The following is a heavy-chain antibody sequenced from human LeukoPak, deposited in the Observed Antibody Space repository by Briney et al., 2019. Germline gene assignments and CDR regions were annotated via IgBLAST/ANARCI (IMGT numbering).Heavy chain of an antibody. V-gene: IGHV4-59*08. Sequence: SETLSLTCTVSGGSISSYYWSLIRQPPGKGLEWVGYIYFSGSTNYNPSLKSRVTISVDTSKNQFSLKLSSVTAADTAVYYCARLGRTSYWYFDLWGRGTLVTVSS. J-gene: IGHJ2*01. D-gene: IGHD2-2*01. CDR3: ARLGRTSYWYFDL. CDR2: IYFSGST. CDR1: GGSISSYY.